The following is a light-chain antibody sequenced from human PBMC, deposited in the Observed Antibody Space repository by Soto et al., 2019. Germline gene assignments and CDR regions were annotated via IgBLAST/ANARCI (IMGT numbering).Light chain of an antibody. V-gene: IGLV2-8*01. CDR3: SSYAGSSNV. J-gene: IGLJ1*01. Sequence: QSALTQPPSASGSPGQSVAISCTGTSSDVGGYNYVSWYQQHPAKAHILMIYEVNKRPSGVPDRFSGSKSGNTASLTVSGLQAEDEADYYCSSYAGSSNVFGTGTKLTVL. CDR2: EVN. CDR1: SSDVGGYNY.